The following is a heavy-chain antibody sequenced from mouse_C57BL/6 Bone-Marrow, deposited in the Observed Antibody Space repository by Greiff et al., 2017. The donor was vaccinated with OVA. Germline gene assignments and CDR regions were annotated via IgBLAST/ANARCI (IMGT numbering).Heavy chain of an antibody. J-gene: IGHJ3*01. D-gene: IGHD2-5*01. CDR3: ARWGTYYSNPFAY. Sequence: VQLQQSGPELVKPGASVKIPCQASGYTFTDYNMDWVKQSHGKSLEWIGDINPNNGGTIYNQKFKGKATLTVDKSSSTAYMELRSLTSEDTAVYYCARWGTYYSNPFAYWGQGTLVTVSA. CDR1: GYTFTDYN. V-gene: IGHV1-18*01. CDR2: INPNNGGT.